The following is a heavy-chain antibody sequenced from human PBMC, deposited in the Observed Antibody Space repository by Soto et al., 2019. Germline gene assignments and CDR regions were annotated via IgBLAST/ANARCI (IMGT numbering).Heavy chain of an antibody. V-gene: IGHV4-31*03. CDR2: IFYTGST. Sequence: PSETLSLTCTVSGGSISSGGYYWSWIRQHPGKGLEWIGYIFYTGSTYYNPSLKSRVTISVDTSKNQFSLKLSSVTAADTAVYYCARRYVACFDYWGQGSLVTVSS. J-gene: IGHJ4*02. CDR1: GGSISSGGYY. D-gene: IGHD3-16*01. CDR3: ARRYVACFDY.